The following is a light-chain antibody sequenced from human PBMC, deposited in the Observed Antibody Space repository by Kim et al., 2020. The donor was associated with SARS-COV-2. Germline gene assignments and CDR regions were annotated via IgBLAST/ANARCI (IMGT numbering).Light chain of an antibody. CDR3: LHHKDYPYT. CDR1: QDIYNY. V-gene: IGKV1-17*03. Sequence: ASVGDRVTMTGRASQDIYNYLAWFQQKPGKVPRRLISAASRLQSGVPSRFSGSGSGAEFTLTISNLQPEDVATYYCLHHKDYPYTFGQGTKVDIK. CDR2: AAS. J-gene: IGKJ1*01.